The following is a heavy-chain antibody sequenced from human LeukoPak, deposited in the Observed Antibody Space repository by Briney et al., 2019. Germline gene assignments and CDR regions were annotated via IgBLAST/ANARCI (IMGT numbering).Heavy chain of an antibody. Sequence: XLRXXCAGSGFTFSSYSMNWVRQAPGKGLEWVSSISSSSSYIYYADSVKGRFTISRDNAKNSLYLQMNSLRDEDTAVYYCAKGTEYYFXYWGQGTLXTVSS. CDR2: ISSSSSYI. V-gene: IGHV3-21*01. CDR1: GFTFSSYS. CDR3: AKGTEYYFXY. J-gene: IGHJ4*02.